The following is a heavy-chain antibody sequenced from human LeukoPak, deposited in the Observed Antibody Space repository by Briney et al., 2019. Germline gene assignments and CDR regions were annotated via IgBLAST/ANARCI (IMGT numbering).Heavy chain of an antibody. CDR3: ARDRMIRGVFMLDY. CDR2: IHYSGST. J-gene: IGHJ4*02. CDR1: GASISSYY. Sequence: SETLSLPCTVSGASISSYYWSWIRQPPGKGLEWVGYIHYSGSTNYNPSLKSRVTMSVDTSKNQFSLKLSSVTAADTAVYYCARDRMIRGVFMLDYWGQGTLVTVSS. D-gene: IGHD3-10*01. V-gene: IGHV4-59*01.